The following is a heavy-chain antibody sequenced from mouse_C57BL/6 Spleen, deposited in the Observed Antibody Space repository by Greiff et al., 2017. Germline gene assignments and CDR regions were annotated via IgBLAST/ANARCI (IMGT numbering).Heavy chain of an antibody. V-gene: IGHV1-26*01. J-gene: IGHJ4*01. D-gene: IGHD1-1*01. Sequence: EVQLQQSGPELVKPGASVKISCKASGYTFTDYYMNWVKQSHGKSLEWIGDLNPNNGGTSYNQKFKGKATLTVDKSSSTAYMELRSLTSEDSAVYYCARGDHYYGSRYYAMDYWGQGTSVTVSS. CDR3: ARGDHYYGSRYYAMDY. CDR2: LNPNNGGT. CDR1: GYTFTDYY.